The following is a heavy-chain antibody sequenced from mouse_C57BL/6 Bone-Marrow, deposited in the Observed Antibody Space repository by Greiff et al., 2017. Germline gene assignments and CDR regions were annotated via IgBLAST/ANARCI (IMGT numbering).Heavy chain of an antibody. CDR3: ARWGQLRPPMDY. CDR2: INPYNGGT. D-gene: IGHD3-2*02. Sequence: VHVKQSGPVLVKPGASVKMSCTASGYTFTDYYMNWVKQSHGKSLEWIGVINPYNGGTSYNQKFKGKATLTVDKSSSTAYMELNSLTSEDSAVYYCARWGQLRPPMDYWGQGTSVTVSS. V-gene: IGHV1-19*01. CDR1: GYTFTDYY. J-gene: IGHJ4*01.